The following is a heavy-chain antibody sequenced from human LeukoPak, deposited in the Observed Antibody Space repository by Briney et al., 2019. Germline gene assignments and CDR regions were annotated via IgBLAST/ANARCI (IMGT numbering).Heavy chain of an antibody. CDR3: ATINRRDGRGGFDY. J-gene: IGHJ4*02. V-gene: IGHV1-2*02. Sequence: ASVKVSCKASGYTFTGYYMHWVRRAPGQGLEWMGWINPNSGGTNYAQKFQGRVTMTRDTSISTAYMELSRLISDDTAVYYCATINRRDGRGGFDYWGQGTLVTVSS. CDR2: INPNSGGT. D-gene: IGHD5-24*01. CDR1: GYTFTGYY.